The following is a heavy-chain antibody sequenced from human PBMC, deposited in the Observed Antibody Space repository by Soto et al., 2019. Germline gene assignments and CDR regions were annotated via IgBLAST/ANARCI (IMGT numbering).Heavy chain of an antibody. D-gene: IGHD4-17*01. V-gene: IGHV4-30-4*01. J-gene: IGHJ4*02. Sequence: SETLSLTCSVSGGSINNGDYYWSWIRQPPEKGLEWIGYIYYSGSTNYNPSLKSRVTISVDRSKNQFSLKLSSVTAADTAVYYCASGLVTTLHYWGQGTLVTVSS. CDR1: GGSINNGDYY. CDR3: ASGLVTTLHY. CDR2: IYYSGST.